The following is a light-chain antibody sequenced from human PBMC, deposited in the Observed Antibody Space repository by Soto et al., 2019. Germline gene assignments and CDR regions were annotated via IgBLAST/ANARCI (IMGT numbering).Light chain of an antibody. J-gene: IGKJ1*01. V-gene: IGKV3-20*01. CDR1: HSVSSNQ. Sequence: EIVLRQSPGTLSFSPGERATLSCRASHSVSSNQLAWYQQKPGQAPSLLIYGASSRATGVQDRFSGSGTGTEFTLTISRLETEDYGVYFCQQYGGSSTFGQGTKVDI. CDR3: QQYGGSST. CDR2: GAS.